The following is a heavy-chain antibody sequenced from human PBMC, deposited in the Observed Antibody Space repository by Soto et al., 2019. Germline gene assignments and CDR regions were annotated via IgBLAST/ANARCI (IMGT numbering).Heavy chain of an antibody. V-gene: IGHV3-21*01. CDR3: ARIPQVSATVTHFDY. D-gene: IGHD4-17*01. CDR2: ISSSSSYI. Sequence: GGSLRLSCAASGFPFSSYSMNWVRQAPGKGLEWVSSISSSSSYIYYADSVKGRFTISRDNAKNSLYLQMNSLRAEDTAVYYCARIPQVSATVTHFDYWGQGTLVTVSS. CDR1: GFPFSSYS. J-gene: IGHJ4*02.